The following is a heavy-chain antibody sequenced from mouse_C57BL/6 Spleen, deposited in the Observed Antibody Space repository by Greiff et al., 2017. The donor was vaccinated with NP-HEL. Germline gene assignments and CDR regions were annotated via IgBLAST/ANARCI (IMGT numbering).Heavy chain of an antibody. CDR1: GYTFTDYE. J-gene: IGHJ1*03. CDR3: TREYYGRGYFDV. V-gene: IGHV1-15*01. D-gene: IGHD1-1*01. CDR2: IDPETGGT. Sequence: QVQLQQSGAELVRPGASVTLSCKASGYTFTDYEMHWVKQTPVHGLEWIGAIDPETGGTAYNQKFKGKAILTADKSSSTAYMELRSLTSEDSAVYYCTREYYGRGYFDVWGTGTTVTVSS.